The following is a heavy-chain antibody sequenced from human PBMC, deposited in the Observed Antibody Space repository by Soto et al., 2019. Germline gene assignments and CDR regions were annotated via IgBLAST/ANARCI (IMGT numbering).Heavy chain of an antibody. J-gene: IGHJ4*02. V-gene: IGHV4-59*12. CDR3: VRVGVGIGNHFDS. D-gene: IGHD1-26*01. CDR1: NGSISGFY. CDR2: IHYSGRT. Sequence: LGTLSLTCSVSNGSISGFYWTWIRQPPGKILEWIGYIHYSGRTDYNPSLTSRATMSVDTSKNQFSLNLKSITAADTAVYYCVRVGVGIGNHFDSWGRGTLVTVSS.